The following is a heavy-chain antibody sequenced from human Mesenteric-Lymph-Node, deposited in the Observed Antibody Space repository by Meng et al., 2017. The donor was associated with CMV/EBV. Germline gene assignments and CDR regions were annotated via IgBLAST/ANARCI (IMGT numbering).Heavy chain of an antibody. CDR2: ISPHNGDT. CDR3: ARDSVVVITTNSYYFHMDV. V-gene: IGHV1-18*01. Sequence: ASVKVSCKTSGYTFNFYGVSWVRQAPGQGLEWMGWISPHNGDTKSARQLQDRITMTTDTSTTTAYMELRSLRSDDAAVYYCARDSVVVITTNSYYFHMDVWGQGTTVTVSS. CDR1: GYTFNFYG. J-gene: IGHJ6*02. D-gene: IGHD3-22*01.